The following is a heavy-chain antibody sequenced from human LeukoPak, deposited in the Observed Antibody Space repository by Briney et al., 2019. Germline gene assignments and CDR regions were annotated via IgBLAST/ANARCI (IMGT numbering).Heavy chain of an antibody. D-gene: IGHD4/OR15-4a*01. Sequence: GGSLRLSCAASGFTFSSYAMSWVSHAPGKGLEWVSAISGSGGSSYSADSVTGRFTLSRDNSKNTLYLQMNSLKIEDTAIYYCTTDGGVGANFITHYWGQGTQVTVSS. CDR3: TTDGGVGANFITHY. CDR1: GFTFSSYA. CDR2: ISGSGGSS. V-gene: IGHV3-23*01. J-gene: IGHJ1*01.